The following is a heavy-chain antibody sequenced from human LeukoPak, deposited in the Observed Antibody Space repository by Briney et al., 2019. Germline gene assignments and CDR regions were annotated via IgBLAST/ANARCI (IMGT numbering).Heavy chain of an antibody. CDR3: TRRAWDGYNYG. D-gene: IGHD5-24*01. CDR1: GFTFRTYW. J-gene: IGHJ1*01. V-gene: IGHV3-7*04. CDR2: IKYDGSEE. Sequence: GGSLRLSCAASGFTFRTYWMSWVRQAPGKGLEGVAYIKYDGSEEYYVDSVKGRFTISRDNAKNSLYLQLNSLGAEDTAMYYCTRRAWDGYNYGWGQGTLVTVSS.